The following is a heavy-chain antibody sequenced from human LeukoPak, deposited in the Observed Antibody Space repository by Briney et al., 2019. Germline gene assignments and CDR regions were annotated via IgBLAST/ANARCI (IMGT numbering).Heavy chain of an antibody. CDR2: ICYSGST. Sequence: SETLSLTCTVSGGSVSSGSYYWSWIRQPPGKGLEWIGYICYSGSTNYNPSLKSRVTISVDTSKNQFSLKLSSVTAADTAVFYCARVASGYDVFDIWGQGTMVTVSS. CDR3: ARVASGYDVFDI. D-gene: IGHD3-3*01. J-gene: IGHJ3*02. V-gene: IGHV4-61*01. CDR1: GGSVSSGSYY.